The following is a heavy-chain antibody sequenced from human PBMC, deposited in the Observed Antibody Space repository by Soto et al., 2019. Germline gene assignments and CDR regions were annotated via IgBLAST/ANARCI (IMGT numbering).Heavy chain of an antibody. CDR1: GGSFSGYY. J-gene: IGHJ6*02. CDR3: ARGPNWGSDYYYGMDV. V-gene: IGHV4-34*01. CDR2: INHSGST. D-gene: IGHD7-27*01. Sequence: SETLSLTCAVYGGSFSGYYWSLLRQPPGKGLEWIGEINHSGSTNYNPSLKSRVTISVDTSKNQFSLKLSSVTAADTAVYYCARGPNWGSDYYYGMDVWGQGTTVTVSS.